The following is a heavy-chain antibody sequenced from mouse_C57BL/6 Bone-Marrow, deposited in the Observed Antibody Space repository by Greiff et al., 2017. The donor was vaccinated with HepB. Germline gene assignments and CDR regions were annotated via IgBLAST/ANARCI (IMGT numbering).Heavy chain of an antibody. J-gene: IGHJ3*01. CDR1: GFNIKDDY. CDR3: TTEDGYPAY. Sequence: EVKLMESGAELVRPGASVKLSCTASGFNIKDDYMHWVKQRPEQGLEWIGWIDPENGDTEYASKFQGKATITADTSSNTAYLQLSSLTSEDTAVYYCTTEDGYPAYWGQGTLVTVSA. D-gene: IGHD2-3*01. V-gene: IGHV14-4*01. CDR2: IDPENGDT.